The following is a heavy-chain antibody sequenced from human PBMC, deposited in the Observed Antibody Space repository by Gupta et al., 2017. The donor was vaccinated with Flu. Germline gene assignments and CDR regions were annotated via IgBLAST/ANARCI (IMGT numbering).Heavy chain of an antibody. V-gene: IGHV3-11*01. CDR3: ARDRRYLVGGYYYYYMDV. J-gene: IGHJ6*03. Sequence: IRRAPGKGLEWVAYITSSGRTVYYEDSGKGRFTVARDNSKNSVFLHMGGLRDEDMETYYCARDRRYLVGGYYYYYMDVWGKGATVTVS. D-gene: IGHD3-16*01. CDR2: ITSSGRTV.